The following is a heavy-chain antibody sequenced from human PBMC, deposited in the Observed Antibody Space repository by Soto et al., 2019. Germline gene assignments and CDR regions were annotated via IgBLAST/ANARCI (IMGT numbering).Heavy chain of an antibody. D-gene: IGHD3-22*01. CDR2: VYYSGSS. CDR3: ARMSYFYDKWYFDI. J-gene: IGHJ2*01. Sequence: QLQESGPGLVKPSQTLSLTCSVSGGSINNNDYYWSWIRQTPGKGLEWIGYVYYSGSSDYIPSLKSRLSMPIVKSKNQFHLKLNSVTAADTATYFCARMSYFYDKWYFDIWGRGTLVTVSS. V-gene: IGHV4-30-4*01. CDR1: GGSINNNDYY.